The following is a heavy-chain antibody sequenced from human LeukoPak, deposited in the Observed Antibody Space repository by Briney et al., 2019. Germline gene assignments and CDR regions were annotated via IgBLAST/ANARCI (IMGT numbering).Heavy chain of an antibody. CDR3: ARHVIPGAIVVVTGGWFDP. CDR1: GGSISSSSNY. D-gene: IGHD2-21*02. V-gene: IGHV4-39*01. Sequence: SETLSLTCTVSGGSISSSSNYWGWIRQPPGKGLEWIGSIYYSGSTYYNPSLKSRVTISVDTSKNQFSLKLSSVTAADTAVYYCARHVIPGAIVVVTGGWFDPWGQGTLVTVSS. CDR2: IYYSGST. J-gene: IGHJ5*02.